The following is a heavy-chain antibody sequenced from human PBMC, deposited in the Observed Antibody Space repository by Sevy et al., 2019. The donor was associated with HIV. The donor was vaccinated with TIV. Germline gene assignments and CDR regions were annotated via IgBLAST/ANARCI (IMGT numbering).Heavy chain of an antibody. Sequence: GGSLRLSCTASGFTFSRYEMNWVRQGPGKGLEWVSHISTGGLPGGGPMYYAASVEGRFTTSRDNAKNSLYLQMNSLRAEDTAVYYCATSRRDDYNYYFDYWGQGTLVTVSS. CDR3: ATSRRDDYNYYFDY. J-gene: IGHJ4*02. D-gene: IGHD4-4*01. CDR1: GFTFSRYE. V-gene: IGHV3-48*03. CDR2: ISTGGLPGGGPM.